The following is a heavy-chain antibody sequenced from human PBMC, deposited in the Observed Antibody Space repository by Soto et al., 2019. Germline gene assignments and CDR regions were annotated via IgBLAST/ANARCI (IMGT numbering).Heavy chain of an antibody. J-gene: IGHJ4*02. V-gene: IGHV4-34*01. Sequence: PSETLSLTCAVYGGSFSGYYWSWIRQPPGKGLEWIGEINHSGSTNCNPSLKSRVTISVDTSKNQFSLKLSSVTAADTAVYYCARGLYDYVWGSYQKTKRDFDYWGQGTLVTVLL. CDR3: ARGLYDYVWGSYQKTKRDFDY. CDR1: GGSFSGYY. CDR2: INHSGST. D-gene: IGHD3-16*02.